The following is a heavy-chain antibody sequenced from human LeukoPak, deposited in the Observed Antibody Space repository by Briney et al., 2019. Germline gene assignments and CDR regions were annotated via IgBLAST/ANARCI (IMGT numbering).Heavy chain of an antibody. D-gene: IGHD3-22*01. CDR2: ISRTRAYM. CDR3: ARDQHYYDSSGYDY. J-gene: IGHJ4*02. Sequence: RGSLRLSCVASGFTLSIYSMNWVRQAPGKGLECVSSISRTRAYMYYADSVKGRFTISRDNAKNSLYLQMSSLRAEDTAVYYCARDQHYYDSSGYDYWGQGTLVTVSS. CDR1: GFTLSIYS. V-gene: IGHV3-21*01.